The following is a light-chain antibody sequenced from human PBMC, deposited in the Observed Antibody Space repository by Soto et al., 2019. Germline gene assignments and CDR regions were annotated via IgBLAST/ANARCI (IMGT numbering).Light chain of an antibody. J-gene: IGKJ2*01. Sequence: ENVLTQSPGNLSLSPGERATLSCRASQSVTNSFFAWYQQKPGQAPRLLIYGISGRATGIPDRFSGSGSGTDFTLTISRLEPEDFVVYYCQQYSSLPHTFGQGTKLEVK. CDR2: GIS. CDR1: QSVTNSF. CDR3: QQYSSLPHT. V-gene: IGKV3-20*01.